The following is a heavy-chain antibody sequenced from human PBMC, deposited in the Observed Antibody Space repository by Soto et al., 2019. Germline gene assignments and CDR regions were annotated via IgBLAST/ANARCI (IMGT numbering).Heavy chain of an antibody. CDR3: AKLYYYDSSGYYSTPLVPDDI. CDR1: GFTFSSYG. J-gene: IGHJ3*02. D-gene: IGHD3-22*01. Sequence: PGGSLRLSCATSGFTFSSYGMHWVRQAPGKGLEWVAVISYDGSNKYYADSVKGRFTIPRDNSKNTLSLQMNSLRAEETAVYYCAKLYYYDSSGYYSTPLVPDDISGQGELVTVSS. CDR2: ISYDGSNK. V-gene: IGHV3-30*18.